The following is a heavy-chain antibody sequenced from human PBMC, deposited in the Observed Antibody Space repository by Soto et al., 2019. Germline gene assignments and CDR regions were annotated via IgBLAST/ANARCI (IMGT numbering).Heavy chain of an antibody. CDR1: GFTFSTYS. D-gene: IGHD2-2*02. V-gene: IGHV3-21*02. CDR2: ISSRSDI. Sequence: EVQLVESGGGLVKPGGSLRLSCVGSGFTFSTYSINWVRQAPGKGLEWVSSISSRSDIYYADSVKGRFTISRDNAKNSVSPQMNSLRAEDTAVYYCAREYTAWPLAYGLDVWGQGTTVTVSS. J-gene: IGHJ6*02. CDR3: AREYTAWPLAYGLDV.